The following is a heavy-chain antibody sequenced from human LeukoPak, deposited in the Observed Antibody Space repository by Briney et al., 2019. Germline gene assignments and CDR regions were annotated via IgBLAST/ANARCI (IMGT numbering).Heavy chain of an antibody. CDR1: GGSISSSNW. V-gene: IGHV4-4*02. Sequence: PSETLSLTCAVSGGSISSSNWWSWVRQPPGKGLEWIGEIYHSGSTNYNPSLNSRVTMSVDTSKNQFSLKLSSVTAADTAVYYCARDNRLDLGSSWSQYFDYWGQGTLVSVSS. CDR3: ARDNRLDLGSSWSQYFDY. CDR2: IYHSGST. D-gene: IGHD6-13*01. J-gene: IGHJ4*02.